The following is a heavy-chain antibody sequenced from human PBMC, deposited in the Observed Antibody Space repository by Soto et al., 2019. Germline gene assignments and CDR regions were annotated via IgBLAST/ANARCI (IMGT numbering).Heavy chain of an antibody. J-gene: IGHJ4*02. CDR1: GGTFSSYA. D-gene: IGHD6-19*01. V-gene: IGHV1-69*13. CDR2: IIPIFGTA. Sequence: GASVKVSCKASGGTFSSYAISWVRQAPGQGLEWMGGIIPIFGTANYAQKFQGRVTITADESTSTAYMELSSLRSEDTAVCYCARVRVAGTYLHRPFDYWGQGTLVTVSS. CDR3: ARVRVAGTYLHRPFDY.